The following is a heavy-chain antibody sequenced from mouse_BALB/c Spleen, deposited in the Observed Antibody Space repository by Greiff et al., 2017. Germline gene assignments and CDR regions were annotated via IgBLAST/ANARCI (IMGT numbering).Heavy chain of an antibody. J-gene: IGHJ2*01. D-gene: IGHD1-1*01. CDR2: IDPANGNT. V-gene: IGHV14-3*02. CDR1: GFNIKDTY. CDR3: AFTTVVPLDY. Sequence: VQLQQSGAELVKPGASVKLSCTASGFNIKDTYMHWVKQRPEQGLEWIGRIDPANGNTKYDPKFQGKATITADTSSNTAYLQLSSLTSEDTAVYYCAFTTVVPLDYWGQGTTLTVSS.